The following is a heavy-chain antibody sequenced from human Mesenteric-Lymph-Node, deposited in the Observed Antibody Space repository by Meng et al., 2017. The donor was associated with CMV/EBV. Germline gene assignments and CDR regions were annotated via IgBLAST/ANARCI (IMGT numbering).Heavy chain of an antibody. CDR1: GFTFNAYY. J-gene: IGHJ4*02. CDR2: ISSSSSYI. V-gene: IGHV3-11*06. Sequence: GGSLRLSCAASGFTFNAYYMSWIRQAPGKGLEWVSYISSSSSYIYYADSVKGRFTISRDNAKNSLYLQMNSLRAEDTAVYYCASVRRHYDFWSGYWDYWGQGTLVTVSS. D-gene: IGHD3-3*01. CDR3: ASVRRHYDFWSGYWDY.